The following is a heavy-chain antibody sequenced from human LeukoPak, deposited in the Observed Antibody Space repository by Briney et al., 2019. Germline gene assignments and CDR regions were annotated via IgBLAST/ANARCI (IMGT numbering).Heavy chain of an antibody. CDR1: GYTFTGYY. V-gene: IGHV1-2*02. CDR3: GRAAAPEWGDY. Sequence: ASVKVPCKASGYTFTGYYMHWVRQAPGQGLEWMGWINPNSGGTNYAQKFQGRVTMTRDTSISTAYMELSRLRSDDTAVYYCGRAAAPEWGDYWGQGTLVTVSS. J-gene: IGHJ4*02. CDR2: INPNSGGT. D-gene: IGHD6-13*01.